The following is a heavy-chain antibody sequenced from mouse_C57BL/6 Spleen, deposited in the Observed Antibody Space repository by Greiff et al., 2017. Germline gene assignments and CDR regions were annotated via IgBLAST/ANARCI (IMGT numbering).Heavy chain of an antibody. Sequence: EVQGVESGGGLVKPGGSLKLSCAASGFTFSSYAMSWVRQTPEKRLEWVATISDGGSYTYYPDNVKGRFTISRDNAKNHPYLQMSHLKSEDTAMYYCARRTVVARWYFDVWGTGTTVTVSS. CDR3: ARRTVVARWYFDV. CDR2: ISDGGSYT. CDR1: GFTFSSYA. V-gene: IGHV5-4*03. D-gene: IGHD1-1*01. J-gene: IGHJ1*03.